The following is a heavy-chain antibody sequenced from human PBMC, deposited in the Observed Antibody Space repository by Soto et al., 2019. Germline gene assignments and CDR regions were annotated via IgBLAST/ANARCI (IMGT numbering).Heavy chain of an antibody. CDR2: MYYSGSS. Sequence: QLQLQESGPGLVKPSETLSLTCSVSGGSISSRTFWWAWIRQPPGKGLEWMGDMYYSGSSYSSPSLKSRVTLSVDTSKNQLSLKLNSVTAADTAVYYCARHPRDDYNYGGSGIFDYWGQGTLVTVSS. V-gene: IGHV4-39*01. CDR1: GGSISSRTFW. D-gene: IGHD4-4*01. J-gene: IGHJ4*02. CDR3: ARHPRDDYNYGGSGIFDY.